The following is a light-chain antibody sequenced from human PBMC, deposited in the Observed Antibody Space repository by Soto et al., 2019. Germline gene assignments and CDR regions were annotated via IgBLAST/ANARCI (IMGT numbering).Light chain of an antibody. J-gene: IGKJ1*01. CDR1: QTVSNSY. V-gene: IGKV3-20*01. CDR3: HQYATSPQS. Sequence: EILLTQSPDTLSLSPGERATLSCWASQTVSNSYLAWYQQRPGQAPRLLIYGAYNRAPGVPDRFSGCGSGTDFTLIISSLEPEDFVVYYCHQYATSPQSFGQGTQVEI. CDR2: GAY.